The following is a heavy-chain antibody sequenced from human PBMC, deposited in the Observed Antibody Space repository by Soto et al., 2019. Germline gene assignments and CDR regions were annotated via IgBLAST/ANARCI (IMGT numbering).Heavy chain of an antibody. CDR2: IAYDGSNR. CDR3: ARDLQAGNENVNWFAP. CDR1: GFSISRSA. Sequence: QVQLVESGGGVVQPGRSLRLSCAASGFSISRSAMHWVRQAPGKGLEWVAVIAYDGSNRWYADSAKGRFTISRDNSKNPVYFQMSSLRGEDTGVNFWARDLQAGNENVNWFAPWGQGTLVTVSS. J-gene: IGHJ5*02. V-gene: IGHV3-30*14.